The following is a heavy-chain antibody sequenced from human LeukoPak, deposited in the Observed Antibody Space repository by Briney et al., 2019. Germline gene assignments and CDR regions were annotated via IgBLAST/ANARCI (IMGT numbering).Heavy chain of an antibody. CDR2: IYYSGST. CDR3: ARDLSGYYATGAFDI. D-gene: IGHD3-22*01. Sequence: SETLSLTCTISGGSISSGGYYWSWIRQHPGKGLEWIGYIYYSGSTYYNPSLKSRVTISVDTSKNQFSLKLSSVTAADTAVYYCARDLSGYYATGAFDIWGQGTMVTVSS. V-gene: IGHV4-31*03. CDR1: GGSISSGGYY. J-gene: IGHJ3*02.